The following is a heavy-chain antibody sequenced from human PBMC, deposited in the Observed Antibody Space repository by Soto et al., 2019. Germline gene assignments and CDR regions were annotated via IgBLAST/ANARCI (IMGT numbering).Heavy chain of an antibody. CDR2: MYYSGYT. CDR1: GGSISSSTYY. D-gene: IGHD3-22*01. J-gene: IGHJ5*02. V-gene: IGHV4-39*01. CDR3: VGSTYYFGWFDP. Sequence: QLHLQESGPGLVKPSETLSLTCTVSGGSISSSTYYWGWIRQPPGKGLEWIGNMYYSGYTYYNPSLKSRVTISVDTSKNQFSLKLSSVTAADTAVYYCVGSTYYFGWFDPWGQGTLVTVYS.